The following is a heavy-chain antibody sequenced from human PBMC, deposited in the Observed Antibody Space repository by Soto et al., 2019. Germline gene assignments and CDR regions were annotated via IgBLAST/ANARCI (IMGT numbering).Heavy chain of an antibody. D-gene: IGHD6-6*01. Sequence: GGSLRLSCAASGFTFSSYAMHWVRQAPGKGLEWVAVISYDGSNKYYADSVKGRFTISRDNSKNTLYLQMNSLRAEDTAVYYCARDRGAARYYYYYYGMDVWGQGTTVTSP. CDR2: ISYDGSNK. J-gene: IGHJ6*02. CDR3: ARDRGAARYYYYYYGMDV. V-gene: IGHV3-30-3*01. CDR1: GFTFSSYA.